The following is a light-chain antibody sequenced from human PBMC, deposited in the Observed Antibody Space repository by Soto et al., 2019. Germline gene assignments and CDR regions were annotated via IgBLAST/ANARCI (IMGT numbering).Light chain of an antibody. Sequence: QAVVTQPPSVSGAPGQRVTISCTGSSSNIGAGSDVHWYQQLPGTAPKLLIYANNNRPSGVPERFSGSKSGTSASLAITGLQAEDEADYYCQSSDSSLSGSVFGTGTKVTVL. J-gene: IGLJ1*01. CDR2: ANN. CDR1: SSNIGAGSD. V-gene: IGLV1-40*01. CDR3: QSSDSSLSGSV.